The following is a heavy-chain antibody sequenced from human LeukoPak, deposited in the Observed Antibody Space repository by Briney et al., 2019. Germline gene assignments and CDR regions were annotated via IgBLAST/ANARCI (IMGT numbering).Heavy chain of an antibody. CDR3: ARGRYNWNYYFDY. CDR1: GGSFSGYY. J-gene: IGHJ4*02. V-gene: IGHV4-34*01. D-gene: IGHD1-7*01. CDR2: INHSGST. Sequence: PSETLSLTCAVYGGSFSGYYWSWIRQPPGKGLEWIGEINHSGSTNYNPSLKSRVTISVDTSKNQFSLKLSSVTAADTAVYYCARGRYNWNYYFDYWGQGTLVTVSS.